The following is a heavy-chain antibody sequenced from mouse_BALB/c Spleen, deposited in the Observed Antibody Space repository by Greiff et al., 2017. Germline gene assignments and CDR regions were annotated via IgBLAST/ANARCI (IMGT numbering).Heavy chain of an antibody. J-gene: IGHJ4*01. CDR1: GYTFTSYW. V-gene: IGHV1S41*01. D-gene: IGHD2-3*01. CDR3: ARGFYDGYAYAIDY. Sequence: DLVKPGASVKLSCKASGYTFTSYWINWIKQRPGQGLEWIGRIAPGSGSTYYNEMFKGKATLTVDTSSSTAYIQLSSLSSEDSAVYFCARGFYDGYAYAIDYWGQGTSVTVSS. CDR2: IAPGSGST.